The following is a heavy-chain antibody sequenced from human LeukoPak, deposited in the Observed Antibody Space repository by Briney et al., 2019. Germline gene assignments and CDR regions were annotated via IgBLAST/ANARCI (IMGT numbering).Heavy chain of an antibody. Sequence: SETLSLTCTVSGGSISSYYWNWIRQPPGKGLEWIGSISYSGSTNYNPSLKSRVTISVDTSKNQFSLKLSSVTAADTAVYYCAREQLTAAGYQRAFDYWGQGTLVTVSS. V-gene: IGHV4-59*01. CDR2: ISYSGST. CDR1: GGSISSYY. D-gene: IGHD6-13*01. J-gene: IGHJ4*02. CDR3: AREQLTAAGYQRAFDY.